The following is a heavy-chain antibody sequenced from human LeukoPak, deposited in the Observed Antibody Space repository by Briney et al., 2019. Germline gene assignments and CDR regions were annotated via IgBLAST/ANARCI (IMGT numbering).Heavy chain of an antibody. D-gene: IGHD3-22*01. CDR3: ARAETYYYDSSGYSDAFDI. Sequence: ASVKVSCKASGYTFTSYGISWVRQAPGQGLEWMGWISAYNGNTNYAQKLQGRVTMTTDTSTSTAYMELRSLRSDDTAVYYCARAETYYYDSSGYSDAFDIWGQGTMVTVSS. CDR1: GYTFTSYG. CDR2: ISAYNGNT. V-gene: IGHV1-18*01. J-gene: IGHJ3*02.